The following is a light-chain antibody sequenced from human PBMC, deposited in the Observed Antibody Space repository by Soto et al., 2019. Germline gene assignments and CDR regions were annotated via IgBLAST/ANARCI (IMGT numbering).Light chain of an antibody. J-gene: IGLJ2*01. CDR3: TSFARSEDPCVV. V-gene: IGLV2-8*01. CDR1: STDIGGYNF. CDR2: EVY. Sequence: SVLTQPPSASGSPGQSVTISCTGTSTDIGGYNFVSWYQQQPGKAPTLLIYEVYKRPSGVPDRFSGSKSGNTASLTVSGLQADDEAYYYCTSFARSEDPCVVFGGGTKVTVL.